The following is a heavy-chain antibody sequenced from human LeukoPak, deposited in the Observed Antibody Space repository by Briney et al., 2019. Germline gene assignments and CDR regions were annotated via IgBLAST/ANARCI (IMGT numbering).Heavy chain of an antibody. V-gene: IGHV4-38-2*02. Sequence: SETLSLTCTVSGYSISSGYYWGWIRQPPGKGLEWIGSIYHSGSTYYNPSLKSRVTISVDTSKNQFSLKLSSVTAADTAVYYCARDPRIQLGFDPWGQGTLVTVSS. CDR2: IYHSGST. CDR1: GYSISSGYY. D-gene: IGHD5-18*01. J-gene: IGHJ5*02. CDR3: ARDPRIQLGFDP.